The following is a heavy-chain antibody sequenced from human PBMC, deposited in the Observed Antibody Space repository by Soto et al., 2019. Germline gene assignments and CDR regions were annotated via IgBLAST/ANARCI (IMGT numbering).Heavy chain of an antibody. CDR1: GYSFTGYY. D-gene: IGHD2-15*01. CDR3: ARGYCETGACYDWLDT. CDR2: INPNTGGR. V-gene: IGHV1-2*02. J-gene: IGHJ5*02. Sequence: ASVKVSCKASGYSFTGYYIHWVRQAPGQGLEWMGWINPNTGGRNTAQKFQGRFTMTRDTTISTVYMELSRLRSDDTAVYYCARGYCETGACYDWLDTWGQGTLVTVSS.